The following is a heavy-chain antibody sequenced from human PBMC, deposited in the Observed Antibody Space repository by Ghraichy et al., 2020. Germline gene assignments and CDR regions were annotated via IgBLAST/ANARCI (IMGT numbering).Heavy chain of an antibody. CDR2: INPNSGDT. CDR3: ARVSPRNYYDSSGFYRYFDY. CDR1: GYTFTGYY. J-gene: IGHJ4*02. D-gene: IGHD3-22*01. V-gene: IGHV1-2*02. Sequence: ASVKVSCKASGYTFTGYYIHWVRQAPRQGLEWMGWINPNSGDTNYAQKFQGRVTMTRDTSISTAYMELSRLRSDDTAVYYCARVSPRNYYDSSGFYRYFDYWGQGTLVTVSS.